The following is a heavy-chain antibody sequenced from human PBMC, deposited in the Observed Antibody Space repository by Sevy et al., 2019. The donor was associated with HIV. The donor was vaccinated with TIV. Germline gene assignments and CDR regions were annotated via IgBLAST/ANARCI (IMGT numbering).Heavy chain of an antibody. CDR3: AREGYCSSTSCNLGMDV. V-gene: IGHV3-7*03. D-gene: IGHD2-2*01. Sequence: GGSLRLSCAASGFTFSSYWMSWVRQAPGKGLEWVANIKQDGSEKYYVDSVKGRFTISRDNAKNSLYLQMNSLRAEDTAVYYWAREGYCSSTSCNLGMDVWGQGTTVTVSS. CDR2: IKQDGSEK. CDR1: GFTFSSYW. J-gene: IGHJ6*02.